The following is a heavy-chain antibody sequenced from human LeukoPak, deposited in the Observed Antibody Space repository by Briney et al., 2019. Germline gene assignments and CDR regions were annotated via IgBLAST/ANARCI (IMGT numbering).Heavy chain of an antibody. D-gene: IGHD3-22*01. CDR3: ATGYYDSSGNRGNWFDP. Sequence: ASVKGSCKVSGDTLTELSMHWVRQAPGKGLEWMGGFDPEDGETIYAQKFQGRVTMTEDTSTDTAYMELSSLRSEDTAVYYCATGYYDSSGNRGNWFDPWGQGTLVTVSS. CDR2: FDPEDGET. V-gene: IGHV1-24*01. J-gene: IGHJ5*02. CDR1: GDTLTELS.